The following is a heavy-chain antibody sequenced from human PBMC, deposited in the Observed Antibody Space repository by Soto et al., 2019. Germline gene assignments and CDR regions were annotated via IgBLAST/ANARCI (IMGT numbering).Heavy chain of an antibody. Sequence: SETLSLTCTVSGGSISSSSYYWGWIRQPPGKGLEWIGSIYYSGSTYYNPSLKSRVTISVDTSKNQFSLKLSSVTAADTAVYYCARTGTTVESYYYMDVWGKGTTVTVSS. CDR1: GGSISSSSYY. J-gene: IGHJ6*03. CDR2: IYYSGST. D-gene: IGHD1-7*01. V-gene: IGHV4-39*01. CDR3: ARTGTTVESYYYMDV.